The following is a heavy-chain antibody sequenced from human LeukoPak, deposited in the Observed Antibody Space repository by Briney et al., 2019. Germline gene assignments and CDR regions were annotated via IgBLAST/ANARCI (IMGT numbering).Heavy chain of an antibody. V-gene: IGHV1-69*01. J-gene: IGHJ4*02. D-gene: IGHD3-10*01. Sequence: ASVEVSCKASGWTFSSYAISWVRQAPGQGLEWMGGIIPIFGTANYAQKFQGRVTITADESTSTAYMQLSSLRSEDTAVYYCAREVRGDIYYWVQGTLVTVSS. CDR3: AREVRGDIYY. CDR1: GWTFSSYA. CDR2: IIPIFGTA.